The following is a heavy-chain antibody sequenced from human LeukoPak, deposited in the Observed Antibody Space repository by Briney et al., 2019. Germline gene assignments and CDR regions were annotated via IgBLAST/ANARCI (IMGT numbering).Heavy chain of an antibody. Sequence: GGSLRLSCSASGFIFTDYYMSWIRQAPGKGLEWVSYISPSGTVIYNGDSVKGRFTISRDNAKKSLYLQMNSLRAEDTAVYYCAKQGIWFGELSLDYWGQGTLVTVSS. D-gene: IGHD3-10*01. CDR3: AKQGIWFGELSLDY. V-gene: IGHV3-11*01. CDR1: GFIFTDYY. J-gene: IGHJ4*02. CDR2: ISPSGTVI.